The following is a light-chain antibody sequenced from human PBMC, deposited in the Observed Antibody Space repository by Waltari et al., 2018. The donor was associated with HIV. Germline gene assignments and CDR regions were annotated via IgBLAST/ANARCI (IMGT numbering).Light chain of an antibody. J-gene: IGLJ1*01. V-gene: IGLV1-36*01. CDR3: ASWDDSLHGYV. Sequence: QSVLTQPPSVSGAPGQRLIISCSGGSPNIENHAFNWYQHLPGRTPTLLLYYVDLLPSGVSERFSASKSGTSTSLAISGLQSEDEGDYYCASWDDSLHGYVFGSGTKISV. CDR2: YVD. CDR1: SPNIENHA.